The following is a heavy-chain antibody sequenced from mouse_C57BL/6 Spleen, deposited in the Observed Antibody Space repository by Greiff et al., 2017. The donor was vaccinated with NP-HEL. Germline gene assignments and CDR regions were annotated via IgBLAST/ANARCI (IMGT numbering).Heavy chain of an antibody. Sequence: VMLVESGPGLVAPSQSLSITCTVSGFSLTSYGVDWVRQPPGKGLEWLGVIWGGGSTNYNSALMSRLSISQDNSKSQVFLKMNSLQTDDTAMYYCAKHRSPITTVDAMDYWGQGTSVTVSS. V-gene: IGHV2-9*01. CDR2: IWGGGST. CDR3: AKHRSPITTVDAMDY. J-gene: IGHJ4*01. CDR1: GFSLTSYG. D-gene: IGHD1-1*01.